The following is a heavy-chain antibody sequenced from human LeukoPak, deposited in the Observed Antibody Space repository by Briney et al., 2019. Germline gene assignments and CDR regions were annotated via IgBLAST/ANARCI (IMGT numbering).Heavy chain of an antibody. CDR2: INPDGTII. V-gene: IGHV3-74*01. D-gene: IGHD5-18*01. CDR1: VTTYTDNA. J-gene: IGHJ5*02. CDR3: AKDLSWNTADR. Sequence: AGGPLRLSCVGSVTTYTDNAVHRFPQAPRKRPVWVSRINPDGTIIDYADSVKGRFSISRDNAKNVLYLQMNGLRADDTAVYYCAKDLSWNTADRWGQGILVTVSS.